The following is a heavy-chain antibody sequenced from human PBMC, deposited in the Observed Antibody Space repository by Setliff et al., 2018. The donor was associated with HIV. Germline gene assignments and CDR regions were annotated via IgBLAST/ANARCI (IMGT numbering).Heavy chain of an antibody. Sequence: GESLKISCAASGFTFNNYAMSWVRQAPGKRLEWVSTISNSGDSTFHVDSVKGRFTISRDNSKNTVYLEMNSLRAEDTAVYYCAKGQLPYCTNGVCYAIDYWGQGTLVTVSS. CDR1: GFTFNNYA. D-gene: IGHD2-8*01. J-gene: IGHJ4*02. V-gene: IGHV3-23*01. CDR3: AKGQLPYCTNGVCYAIDY. CDR2: ISNSGDST.